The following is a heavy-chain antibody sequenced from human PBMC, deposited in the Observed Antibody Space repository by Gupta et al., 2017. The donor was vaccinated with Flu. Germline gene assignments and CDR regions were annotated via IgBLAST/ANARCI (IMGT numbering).Heavy chain of an antibody. CDR2: IYTSGST. CDR1: GGSISSGSHY. Sequence: QVQLQESGPGLVKPSQTLSPTCTVSGGSISSGSHYWSWIRQPAGKGLEWIGRIYTSGSTNYNPSLKSRVTISVDTSKNQFSLKLSSVTAADTAGYYCARDPAPVHGFDYWGQGTLVTVSS. J-gene: IGHJ4*02. D-gene: IGHD1-1*01. V-gene: IGHV4-61*02. CDR3: ARDPAPVHGFDY.